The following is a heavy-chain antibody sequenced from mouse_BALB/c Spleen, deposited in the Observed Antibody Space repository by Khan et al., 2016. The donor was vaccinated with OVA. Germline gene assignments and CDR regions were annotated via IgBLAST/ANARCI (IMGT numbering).Heavy chain of an antibody. CDR2: INTYTGEP. V-gene: IGHV9-3-1*01. Sequence: QIQLVQSGPELKKPGETVKISCKASEDTFTNYGMNWVKQAPGEGLKWMGWINTYTGEPTYADDFKGRFAFSLETSASTAYLQINNLKNEDTAAYFCARKKYSYDRYFDVWGAGTTVTVSS. CDR1: EDTFTNYG. CDR3: ARKKYSYDRYFDV. D-gene: IGHD2-12*01. J-gene: IGHJ1*01.